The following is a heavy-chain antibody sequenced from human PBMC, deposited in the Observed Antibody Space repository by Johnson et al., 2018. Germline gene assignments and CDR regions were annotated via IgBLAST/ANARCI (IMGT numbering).Heavy chain of an antibody. CDR1: GFTFSSYW. CDR3: ARDLMTTDAFDI. Sequence: EVQLVESGGGLVQPGGSMRLSCAASGFTFSSYWMHWVRQAPGKGLVWVSRINSDGSSTSYADSVQGRFTISRDNAKNTLYLQINSLRAEETAVYYCARDLMTTDAFDIWGQVTMVTVSS. J-gene: IGHJ3*02. V-gene: IGHV3-74*01. D-gene: IGHD4-11*01. CDR2: INSDGSST.